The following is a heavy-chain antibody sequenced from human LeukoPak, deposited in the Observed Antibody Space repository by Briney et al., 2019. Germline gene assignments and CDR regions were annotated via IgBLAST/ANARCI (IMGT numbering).Heavy chain of an antibody. CDR1: GVSISSSTYF. Sequence: PSETLSLTCTVSGVSISSSTYFWGWIRQAPGKGLEWIGSVYYDGTTYNYPSLKSRVTLSVDTSKNQFSLKLKSVTASDTAVYYCARHLEWRLNGMDVWGQGTTVTVSS. J-gene: IGHJ6*02. CDR2: VYYDGTT. V-gene: IGHV4-39*01. CDR3: ARHLEWRLNGMDV. D-gene: IGHD3-3*01.